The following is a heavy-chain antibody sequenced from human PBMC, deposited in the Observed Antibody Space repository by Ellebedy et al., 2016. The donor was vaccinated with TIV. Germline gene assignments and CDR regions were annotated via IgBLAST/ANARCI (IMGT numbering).Heavy chain of an antibody. J-gene: IGHJ6*03. CDR2: IIPIFGTA. V-gene: IGHV1-69*13. D-gene: IGHD3-10*01. Sequence: SVKVSCXASGGTFSSYAISWVRQAPGQGLEWMGGIIPIFGTANYAQKFQGRVTITADESTSTAYMELSSLRSEDTAVYYCAREEWFGELSPEGYMDVWGKGTTVTVSS. CDR3: AREEWFGELSPEGYMDV. CDR1: GGTFSSYA.